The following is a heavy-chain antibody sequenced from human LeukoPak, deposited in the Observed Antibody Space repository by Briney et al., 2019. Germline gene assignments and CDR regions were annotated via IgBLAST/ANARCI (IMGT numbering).Heavy chain of an antibody. Sequence: GGSLRLSCAASGFTFSNYWMTWVRQAPGKGLEWVANIKKDGSGKNYVDSVKGRFTISRDNAKNSLYLQMNSLRAEETAVYYCAREVYSSSFRFDPWGQGTLVTVSS. CDR2: IKKDGSGK. D-gene: IGHD6-13*01. V-gene: IGHV3-7*01. CDR3: AREVYSSSFRFDP. J-gene: IGHJ5*02. CDR1: GFTFSNYW.